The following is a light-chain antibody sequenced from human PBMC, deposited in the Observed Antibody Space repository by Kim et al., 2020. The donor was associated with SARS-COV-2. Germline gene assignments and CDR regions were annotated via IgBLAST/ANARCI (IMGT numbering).Light chain of an antibody. Sequence: PGQTVTISCSESTSNIGRNTVHWYQHLPGTAPNLLIYSNDQRPSGVPARFSGSKSGTSASLAISGLQSADEGDYYCAAWDDSLSVSIGGGTQLTVL. CDR1: TSNIGRNT. CDR2: SND. V-gene: IGLV1-44*01. CDR3: AAWDDSLSVS. J-gene: IGLJ2*01.